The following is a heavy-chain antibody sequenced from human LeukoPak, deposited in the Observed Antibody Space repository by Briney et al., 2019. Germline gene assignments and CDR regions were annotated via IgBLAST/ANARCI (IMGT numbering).Heavy chain of an antibody. CDR3: ARIRGAVAAHDADYYYYYGMDV. Sequence: SGPTLVNPTQTITLTCTFSGFSLSTSGMCVSWIRQPPGKALEWLALIDWDDDKYYSTSLKTRLTISKDTSKNQVVLTMTNMDPVDTATYYCARIRGAVAAHDADYYYYYGMDVWGKGTTVTVSS. V-gene: IGHV2-70*01. CDR1: GFSLSTSGMC. J-gene: IGHJ6*04. CDR2: IDWDDDK. D-gene: IGHD6-19*01.